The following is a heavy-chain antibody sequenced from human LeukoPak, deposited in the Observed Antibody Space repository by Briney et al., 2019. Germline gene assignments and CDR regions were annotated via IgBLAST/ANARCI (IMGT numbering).Heavy chain of an antibody. CDR2: ISYDGSNK. D-gene: IGHD3-22*01. CDR1: GFTFNSYR. V-gene: IGHV3-30*03. CDR3: ARDLGQYYDTSDNWFDP. Sequence: GVPLRLSCAASGFTFNSYRMHWLRQAPGKGLEWVAVISYDGSNKYYADSVKGRFTISRDNSKNTLYLQMNSLRAEDTAVYYCARDLGQYYDTSDNWFDPWGQGTLVTVPS. J-gene: IGHJ5*02.